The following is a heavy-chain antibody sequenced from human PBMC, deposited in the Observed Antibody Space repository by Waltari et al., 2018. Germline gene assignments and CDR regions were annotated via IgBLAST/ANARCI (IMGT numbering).Heavy chain of an antibody. J-gene: IGHJ4*02. V-gene: IGHV1-69*02. D-gene: IGHD1-1*01. Sequence: HVQLEQSGAEVKKPGSSVKVSCKASGGPFSPYTVTWVRQAPGQGLEWMGSIIPFLGISKYAQSLQARLTITVDQSTNTGYMELNNLRPEDTGVYYCARSGEMKGTVDYWGQGTLVTVSS. CDR3: ARSGEMKGTVDY. CDR2: IIPFLGIS. CDR1: GGPFSPYT.